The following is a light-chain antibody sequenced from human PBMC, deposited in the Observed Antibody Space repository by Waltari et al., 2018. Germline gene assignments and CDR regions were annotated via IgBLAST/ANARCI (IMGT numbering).Light chain of an antibody. CDR3: QKYGTLPAT. CDR2: DAS. V-gene: IGKV3-20*01. CDR1: QSVSRT. J-gene: IGKJ1*01. Sequence: EIVLTQSPGTLSLSPGERATLSCRASQSVSRTLAWYQQNPGQAPRLLIYDASTRATGIPDRFSGSGSGTDFSLTISRVEPEDFAVYYCQKYGTLPATFGQGTKVEIK.